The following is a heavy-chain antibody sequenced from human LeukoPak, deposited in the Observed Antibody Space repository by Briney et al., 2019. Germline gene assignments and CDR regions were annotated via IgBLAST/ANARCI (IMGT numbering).Heavy chain of an antibody. CDR3: AADRAHYDFWSGYYTGSGVY. CDR2: IVVGSGNT. Sequence: GASVKVSCKASGFTFTSSAVQWVRQARGQRLEWIGWIVVGSGNTNYAQKFQERVTITRDMSTSTAYMELSSLRSEDTAVYYCAADRAHYDFWSGYYTGSGVYWGQGTLVTVSS. J-gene: IGHJ4*02. V-gene: IGHV1-58*01. D-gene: IGHD3-3*01. CDR1: GFTFTSSA.